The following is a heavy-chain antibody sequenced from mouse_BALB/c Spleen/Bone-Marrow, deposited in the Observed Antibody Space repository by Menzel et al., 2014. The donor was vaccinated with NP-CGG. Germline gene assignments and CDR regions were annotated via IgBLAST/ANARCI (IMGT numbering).Heavy chain of an antibody. Sequence: QVQLQQSGAELVRPGTSVKVSCKASGYAFTNYLIEWVKQRPGQGLEWIGVINPGSGGTNYNEKFKGKATLTADKSSSTAYMQLSSLTSDESAVYFCARGITTGYFDYWGQGTTLTVSS. D-gene: IGHD1-1*01. CDR1: GYAFTNYL. V-gene: IGHV1-54*01. CDR3: ARGITTGYFDY. J-gene: IGHJ2*01. CDR2: INPGSGGT.